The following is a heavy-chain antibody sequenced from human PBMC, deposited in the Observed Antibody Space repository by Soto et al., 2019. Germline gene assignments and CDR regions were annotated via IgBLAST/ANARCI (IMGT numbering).Heavy chain of an antibody. CDR2: IIPIFGRA. J-gene: IGHJ4*02. D-gene: IGHD2-8*01. CDR3: ARIPRTVLMVYAPPTG. CDR1: GGTFSSYA. Sequence: QVQLVQSGAEVKKPGSSVKVSCKASGGTFSSYAISWVRQAPGQGLEWMGGIIPIFGRANYAQKFQGRVTITADKSTSTAYMELSSLRSEDTAVYYCARIPRTVLMVYAPPTGWGQGTLVTVSS. V-gene: IGHV1-69*06.